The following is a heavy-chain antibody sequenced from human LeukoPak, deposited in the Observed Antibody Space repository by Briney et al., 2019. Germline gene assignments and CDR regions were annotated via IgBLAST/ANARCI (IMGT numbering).Heavy chain of an antibody. CDR2: ISYDGSNK. CDR1: GFTFSSYG. V-gene: IGHV3-30*18. J-gene: IGHJ6*02. Sequence: RSLRLSCAASGFTFSSYGMHWVRQAPGKGLEWVAVISYDGSNKYYADSVKGRFTISRDNSKNTLYLQMNSLRAEDTAVYYCAKWSAMVPYYYYGMDVWGQGTTVTVSS. D-gene: IGHD5-18*01. CDR3: AKWSAMVPYYYYGMDV.